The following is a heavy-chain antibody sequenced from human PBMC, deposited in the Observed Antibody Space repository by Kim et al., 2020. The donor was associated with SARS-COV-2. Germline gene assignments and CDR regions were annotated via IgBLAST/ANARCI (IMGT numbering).Heavy chain of an antibody. CDR2: ISGSGGST. CDR1: GFTFSSYA. V-gene: IGHV3-23*01. Sequence: GGSLRLSCAASGFTFSSYAMSWVRQAPGKGLEWVSAISGSGGSTYYADSVKGRFTISRDNSKNTLYLQMNSLRAEDTAVYYCAKDHSGTMIVVVIMSAFDIWGQGTMGTVSS. CDR3: AKDHSGTMIVVVIMSAFDI. J-gene: IGHJ3*02. D-gene: IGHD3-22*01.